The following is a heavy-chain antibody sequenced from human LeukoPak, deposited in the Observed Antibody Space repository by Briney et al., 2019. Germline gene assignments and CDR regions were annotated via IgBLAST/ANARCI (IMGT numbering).Heavy chain of an antibody. CDR1: GFTFSSYS. V-gene: IGHV3-21*04. J-gene: IGHJ4*02. CDR2: ISSSSSYI. CDR3: AREGYYYDSSGYEYY. Sequence: GGSLRLFCGASGFTFSSYSMNWVRQAPGKGLEWVSSISSSSSYIYYADSVKGRFTISRDNAKNSLYLQMNSLRAEDTAVYYCAREGYYYDSSGYEYYWGQGTLVTVSS. D-gene: IGHD3-22*01.